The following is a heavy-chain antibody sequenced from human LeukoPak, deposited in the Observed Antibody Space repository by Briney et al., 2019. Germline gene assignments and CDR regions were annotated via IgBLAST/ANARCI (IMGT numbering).Heavy chain of an antibody. Sequence: GASVKVSCKASRYTFTGYYIHWVRQAPGQGLEWMGWINPNCGGTNYAQKFQGRVTMTRDTSISTAYMELSRLRSDDTAVYYCASGQSWGNFDYWGQGTLVTVSS. V-gene: IGHV1-2*02. CDR2: INPNCGGT. D-gene: IGHD3-16*01. J-gene: IGHJ4*02. CDR1: RYTFTGYY. CDR3: ASGQSWGNFDY.